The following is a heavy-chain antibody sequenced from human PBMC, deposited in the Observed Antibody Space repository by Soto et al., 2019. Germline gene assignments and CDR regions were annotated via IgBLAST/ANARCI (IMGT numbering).Heavy chain of an antibody. D-gene: IGHD5-18*01. CDR3: AKGLSSYGYGYFDY. CDR1: GFTFSSYG. V-gene: IGHV3-30*18. Sequence: GGSLRLSCAASGFTFSSYGMHWVRQAPGKGLEWVAVISYDGSNKYYADSVKGRFTISRDNSKNTLYLQMNSLRAEDTAVYYCAKGLSSYGYGYFDYWGQGTLVTVSS. J-gene: IGHJ4*02. CDR2: ISYDGSNK.